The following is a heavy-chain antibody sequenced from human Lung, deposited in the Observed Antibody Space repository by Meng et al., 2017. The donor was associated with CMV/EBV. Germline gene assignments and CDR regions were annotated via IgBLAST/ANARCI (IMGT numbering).Heavy chain of an antibody. CDR1: GGFISSYY. J-gene: IGHJ6*02. CDR3: ARDLGYCSSTSCYYYYGMDV. D-gene: IGHD2-2*01. Sequence: LSCTVSGGFISSYYWSWIRQPPGKGLEWIGYIYYSGTTNYNPSLKSRFTISVDTSKNQFSLKLSSVTAADTAVYYCARDLGYCSSTSCYYYYGMDVWGQGTTVTVSS. V-gene: IGHV4-59*01. CDR2: IYYSGTT.